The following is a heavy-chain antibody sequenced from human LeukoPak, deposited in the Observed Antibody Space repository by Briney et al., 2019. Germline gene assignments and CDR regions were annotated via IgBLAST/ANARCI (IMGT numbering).Heavy chain of an antibody. CDR2: INPNNGGT. CDR3: ARHTTIFGVAIIDI. CDR1: GYTFTDYY. Sequence: GASVKVSCKASGYTFTDYYIHWVRQAPGQGLEWMGWINPNNGGTKYAQKFQGRVTMARDTSISTAYMDLSSLRSDDTAVYYCARHTTIFGVAIIDIWGQGTMVTVSS. D-gene: IGHD3-3*01. J-gene: IGHJ3*02. V-gene: IGHV1-2*02.